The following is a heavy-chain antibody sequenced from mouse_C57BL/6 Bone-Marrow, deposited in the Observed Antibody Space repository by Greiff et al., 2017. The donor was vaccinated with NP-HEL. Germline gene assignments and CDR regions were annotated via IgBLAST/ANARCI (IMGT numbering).Heavy chain of an antibody. CDR1: GYTFTDYN. CDR3: ARSTMVTRGSAWFAY. CDR2: INPNNGGT. Sequence: EVQLQQSGPELVKPGASVKIPCKASGYTFTDYNMDWVKQSHGKSLEWIGDINPNNGGTIYNQKFKGKATLTVDKSSSTAYMELRSLTSEDTAVYYCARSTMVTRGSAWFAYWGQGTLVTVSA. D-gene: IGHD2-2*01. J-gene: IGHJ3*01. V-gene: IGHV1-18*01.